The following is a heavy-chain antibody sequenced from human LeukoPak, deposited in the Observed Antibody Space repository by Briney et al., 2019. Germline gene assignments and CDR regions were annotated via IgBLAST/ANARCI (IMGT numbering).Heavy chain of an antibody. CDR2: IYYSGST. Sequence: SETLSLTCAVYGGSFSGYYWSWIRQPPGRGLEWIGYIYYSGSTNYNPSLKSRVTISVDTSKKQFSLKLSSVTAADTAVYYCARDGIRHAAQIAFDIWGQGTMVTVSS. V-gene: IGHV4-59*01. CDR3: ARDGIRHAAQIAFDI. D-gene: IGHD2-2*01. CDR1: GGSFSGYY. J-gene: IGHJ3*02.